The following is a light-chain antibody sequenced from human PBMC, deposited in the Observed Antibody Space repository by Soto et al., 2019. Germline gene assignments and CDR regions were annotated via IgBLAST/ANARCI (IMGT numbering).Light chain of an antibody. Sequence: DIRITQSPTPLASSLRDRVTITLRASHSISRGLAWYQQKPGTAHNLLIYDASTLESGVPSRFSVSGCGTEFTLTISCLHPDDFASYVCQHYRSGCAFGGGTKVDI. J-gene: IGKJ4*02. V-gene: IGKV1-5*01. CDR3: QHYRSGCA. CDR1: HSISRG. CDR2: DAS.